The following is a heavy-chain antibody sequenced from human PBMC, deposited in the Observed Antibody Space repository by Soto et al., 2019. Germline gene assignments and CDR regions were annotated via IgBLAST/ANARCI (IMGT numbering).Heavy chain of an antibody. CDR1: GFTFSSDS. CDR3: ARGLYYYDSSGYWGY. V-gene: IGHV3-48*02. CDR2: ISSSSSTI. Sequence: PGGSLILCCAASGFTFSSDSMDWVRQAPGKGLEWVSYISSSSSTIYYADSVKGRFTISRDNAKNSLYLQMNSLRDEDTAVYYCARGLYYYDSSGYWGYWGQGTLVTVSS. D-gene: IGHD3-22*01. J-gene: IGHJ4*02.